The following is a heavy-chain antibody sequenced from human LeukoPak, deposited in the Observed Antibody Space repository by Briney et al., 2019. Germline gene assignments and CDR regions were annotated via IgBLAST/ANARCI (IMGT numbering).Heavy chain of an antibody. Sequence: GGSLRLSCAASGFSFSGSWMTWVRQAPGKGLEWVAHMNQDGSDKNYVDSVKGRFTISRDNAKNSLYLQMNSLRAEDTAVYYCARDPAYGAIDYWGQGTLVTASS. CDR3: ARDPAYGAIDY. V-gene: IGHV3-7*01. CDR1: GFSFSGSW. D-gene: IGHD4-17*01. J-gene: IGHJ4*02. CDR2: MNQDGSDK.